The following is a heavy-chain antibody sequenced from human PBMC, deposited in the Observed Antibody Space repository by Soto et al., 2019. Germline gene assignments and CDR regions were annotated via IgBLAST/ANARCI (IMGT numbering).Heavy chain of an antibody. V-gene: IGHV4-39*01. CDR1: GDSITTNGCY. CDR3: ARSHYTYGLLIDY. Sequence: SETLSLTCSVSGDSITTNGCYWGWIRQPPGKGLQWIGNVYWTGSTFSHPSLTSRVFISVDTSKNEFSLRLTSVTAADTAVYYCARSHYTYGLLIDYWGPGTLVTV. CDR2: VYWTGST. D-gene: IGHD2-8*01. J-gene: IGHJ4*02.